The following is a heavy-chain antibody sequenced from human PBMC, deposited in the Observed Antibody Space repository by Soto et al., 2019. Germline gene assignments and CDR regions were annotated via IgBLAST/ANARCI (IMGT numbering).Heavy chain of an antibody. CDR1: GGTFSSYA. CDR3: AMATITMTNGAAFDI. D-gene: IGHD5-12*01. J-gene: IGHJ3*02. V-gene: IGHV1-69*06. Sequence: EASVKVSCKASGGTFSSYAISWVRQAPGQGLEWMGGIIPIFGTANYAQKFQGRVTITADKSTSTAYMELSSLRSEDTAVYYCAMATITMTNGAAFDIWGQGTMVTVSS. CDR2: IIPIFGTA.